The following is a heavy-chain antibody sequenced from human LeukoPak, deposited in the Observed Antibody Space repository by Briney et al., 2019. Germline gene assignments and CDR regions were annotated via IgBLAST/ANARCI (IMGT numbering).Heavy chain of an antibody. CDR3: ARVDHYYYYGMDV. CDR1: GGSISSGGYY. J-gene: IGHJ6*02. V-gene: IGHV4-31*03. CDR2: IYYSGST. Sequence: SETLSLTCTVSGGSISSGGYYWSWIRQHPGKGLEWIGYIYYSGSTYYNPSLKSRVTISVDTSKNQFSLKLSSVTAADTAVYYCARVDHYYYYGMDVWGQGTTVTVSS.